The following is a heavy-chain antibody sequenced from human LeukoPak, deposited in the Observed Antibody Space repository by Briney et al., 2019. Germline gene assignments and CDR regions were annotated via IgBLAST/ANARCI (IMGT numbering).Heavy chain of an antibody. Sequence: SGPTLVNPTQTLTLTCTFSGFSFSTSGVGVGWIRQPPGKALEWLAVIYWDEDKRYRPSLKSRLTITKETSKNQVVLTMTNMDPVDTATYYCARSPYYDILTGSRGTFDYWGRGILVTVSS. CDR2: IYWDEDK. J-gene: IGHJ4*02. CDR1: GFSFSTSGVG. CDR3: ARSPYYDILTGSRGTFDY. V-gene: IGHV2-5*02. D-gene: IGHD3-9*01.